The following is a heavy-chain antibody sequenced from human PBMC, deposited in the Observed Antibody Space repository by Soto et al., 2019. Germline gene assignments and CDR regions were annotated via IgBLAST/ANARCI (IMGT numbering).Heavy chain of an antibody. CDR3: AKMFPRRPTVTTRGYGMDV. D-gene: IGHD4-17*01. CDR2: ISYDGSNK. J-gene: IGHJ6*02. V-gene: IGHV3-30*18. CDR1: GFTFSSYG. Sequence: PGESLTLSCAASGFTFSSYGMHWVRQAPGKGLEWEAVISYDGSNKNYADSVKGQFTISRDNSKNTLYLQMNSLRAEDTDVYYCAKMFPRRPTVTTRGYGMDVWGQGTTVTVSS.